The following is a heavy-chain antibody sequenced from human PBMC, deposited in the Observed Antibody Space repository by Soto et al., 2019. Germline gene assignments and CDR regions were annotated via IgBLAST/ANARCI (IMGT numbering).Heavy chain of an antibody. CDR1: GYTFTSYG. V-gene: IGHV1-18*01. D-gene: IGHD1-1*01. J-gene: IGHJ6*02. CDR2: ISAYNGNT. Sequence: ASVKVSCKASGYTFTSYGISWVRQAHGQGLEWMGWISAYNGNTNYAQKLQGRVTMTTDTSTSTAYMELRSLRSDDTAVYYCARVGLERRYYYYGMDVWGQGTTVTVSS. CDR3: ARVGLERRYYYYGMDV.